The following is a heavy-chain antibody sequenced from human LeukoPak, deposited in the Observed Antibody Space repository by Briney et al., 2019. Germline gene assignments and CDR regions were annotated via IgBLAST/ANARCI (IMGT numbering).Heavy chain of an antibody. CDR2: IYPRDGST. V-gene: IGHV1-46*01. J-gene: IGHJ4*02. CDR3: ARDQEGFDY. Sequence: ASVKVSCKASGYSFTNNYTHWVRQAPGQGLEWMGMIYPRDGSTSYAQKFQGRVTVTSDTSTSTVHMELSGLRSEDTAVYYCARDQEGFDYWGQGTLVTVSS. CDR1: GYSFTNNY.